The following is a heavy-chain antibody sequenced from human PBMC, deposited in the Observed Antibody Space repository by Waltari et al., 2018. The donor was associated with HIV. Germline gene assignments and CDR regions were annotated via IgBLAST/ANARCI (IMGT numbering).Heavy chain of an antibody. CDR1: GYTFTGYF. CDR3: ARASSQWLIEY. CDR2: INPYSGGT. J-gene: IGHJ4*02. V-gene: IGHV1-2*02. Sequence: QVQLIQSGAEVKKPGASVTVSCKTSGYTFTGYFVHWVRQAPGQGLEWMGWINPYSGGTNYARKFQGRVTMTRDASISTTYMDLTSLRSDDTAVYYCARASSQWLIEYWGQGTLVTVSS. D-gene: IGHD6-19*01.